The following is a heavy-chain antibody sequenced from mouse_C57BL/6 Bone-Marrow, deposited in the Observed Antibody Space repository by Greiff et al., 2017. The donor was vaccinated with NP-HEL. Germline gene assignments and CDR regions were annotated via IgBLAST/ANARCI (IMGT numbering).Heavy chain of an antibody. V-gene: IGHV1-39*01. CDR1: GYSFTDYN. CDR3: ASGPLIYYYGTSYYFDY. Sequence: EVQLQESGPELVKPGASVKISCKASGYSFTDYNMNWVKQSNGKSLEWIGVINPNYGTTSYNQKFKGKATLTVDQSSSTAYMQLNSLTSEDSAVYYCASGPLIYYYGTSYYFDYWGQGTTLTVSS. CDR2: INPNYGTT. D-gene: IGHD1-1*01. J-gene: IGHJ2*01.